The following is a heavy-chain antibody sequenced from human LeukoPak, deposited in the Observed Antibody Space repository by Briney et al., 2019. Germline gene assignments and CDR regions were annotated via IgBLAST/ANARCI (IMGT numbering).Heavy chain of an antibody. CDR1: GYTFTSYG. D-gene: IGHD5-24*01. CDR3: ARDVGDGFFDY. Sequence: SVKVSCKASGYTFTSYGISWVRQAPGQGLEWMGGIIPIFGTANYAQKFQGRVTITADESTSTAYMELSSLRSEDTAVYYCARDVGDGFFDYWGQGTLVTVSS. J-gene: IGHJ4*02. V-gene: IGHV1-69*13. CDR2: IIPIFGTA.